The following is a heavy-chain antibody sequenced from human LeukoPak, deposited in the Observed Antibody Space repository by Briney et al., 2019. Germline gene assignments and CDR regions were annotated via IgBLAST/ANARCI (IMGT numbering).Heavy chain of an antibody. V-gene: IGHV4-59*01. D-gene: IGHD3-10*01. J-gene: IGHJ4*02. CDR3: ASLTFYASGQFDF. Sequence: SETLSLTCTVSGGSISSYYWSWIRQPPGKGLEWIGYIYYSGSTNYNPSLKSRVTMSIDTSKNQFSLKLNSVTAADTAVYYCASLTFYASGQFDFWGRGTLVTVSS. CDR2: IYYSGST. CDR1: GGSISSYY.